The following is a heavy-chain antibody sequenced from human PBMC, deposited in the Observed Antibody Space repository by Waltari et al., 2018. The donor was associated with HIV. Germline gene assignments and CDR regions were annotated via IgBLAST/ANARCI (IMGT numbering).Heavy chain of an antibody. CDR1: GGSFTASY. CDR2: IDHSGST. V-gene: IGHV4-34*02. J-gene: IGHJ1*01. D-gene: IGHD3-3*01. CDR3: ARGPHTSIFGVVKYFQP. Sequence: QVQLQQLGSGLLMPSQTLSLTCAVYGGSFTASYGTWIGQSPGNGLEWIGEIDHSGSTNYNPSLKSRVTISVDASKNQFSLKLTSVTAADTGLYYCARGPHTSIFGVVKYFQPWGQGTLVIVSS.